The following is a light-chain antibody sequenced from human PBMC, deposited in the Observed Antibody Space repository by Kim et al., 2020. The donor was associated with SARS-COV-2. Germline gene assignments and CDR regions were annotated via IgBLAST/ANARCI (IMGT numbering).Light chain of an antibody. Sequence: SPGESATLSCRASQNVFSDLAWYQQKPGQAPRLLIYGASTRATGVPARFSGSGSGTQFTLTISSLQSEDFAVYYCQQYNYWPPYTFGQGTKVDIK. V-gene: IGKV3-15*01. CDR2: GAS. J-gene: IGKJ2*01. CDR3: QQYNYWPPYT. CDR1: QNVFSD.